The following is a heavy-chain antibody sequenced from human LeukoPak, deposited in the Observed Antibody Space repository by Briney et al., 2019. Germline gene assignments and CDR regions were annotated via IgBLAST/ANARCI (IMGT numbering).Heavy chain of an antibody. CDR2: INPNTGGI. V-gene: IGHV1-2*02. J-gene: IGHJ6*02. CDR3: ARGSDFFSDYYNYGMDL. D-gene: IGHD3-10*01. CDR1: GYTFTGYY. Sequence: VASVEVSCKASGYTFTGYYIHWVRQALGQGLEWMGWINPNTGGINYAQKFLGRVTMTRDTSISTAYMDLRSLRSDDTAIYYCARGSDFFSDYYNYGMDLWGQGTTVTVSS.